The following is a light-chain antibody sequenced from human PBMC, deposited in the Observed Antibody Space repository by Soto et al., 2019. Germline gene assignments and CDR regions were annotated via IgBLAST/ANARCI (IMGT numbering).Light chain of an antibody. J-gene: IGLJ1*01. CDR3: NSYTTSSPYV. V-gene: IGLV2-14*03. CDR1: SSDVDGYNY. Sequence: QSVLTQPASVSGSPGQSITISCTGTSSDVDGYNYVSWYQQHPGKAPKLMIYDVSNRPSGVSDRFSGSKSGNTASLTISGLQAEDEADYYCNSYTTSSPYVFGTGTKVTV. CDR2: DVS.